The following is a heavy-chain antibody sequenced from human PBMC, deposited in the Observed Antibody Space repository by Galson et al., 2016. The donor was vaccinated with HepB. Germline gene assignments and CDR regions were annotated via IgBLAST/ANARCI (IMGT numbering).Heavy chain of an antibody. Sequence: SLRLSCAASGFTFSSYWMSWVRQAPGEGLEWVANINQDGSEKYYVASVKGRFTISRDNAKNSLYLQMNSLRAGDTAVYYCARDLSSGYGSDVYWQTTHAFDYWGRGTLVTVSS. V-gene: IGHV3-7*04. J-gene: IGHJ4*02. CDR2: INQDGSEK. D-gene: IGHD2-8*02. CDR1: GFTFSSYW. CDR3: ARDLSSGYGSDVYWQTTHAFDY.